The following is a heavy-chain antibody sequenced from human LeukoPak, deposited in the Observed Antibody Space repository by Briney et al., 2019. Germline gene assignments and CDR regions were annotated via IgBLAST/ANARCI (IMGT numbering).Heavy chain of an antibody. CDR3: ARDIYYYDSSGYYDGNFDY. Sequence: SETLSLTCTVSGYSISSGYYWGWIRPPPGKGLEWIGSIYHSGSTYYNPSLKSRVTISVDTSKNQFSLKLSSVTAADTAVYYCARDIYYYDSSGYYDGNFDYWGQGTLVTVSS. D-gene: IGHD3-22*01. J-gene: IGHJ4*02. V-gene: IGHV4-38-2*02. CDR1: GYSISSGYY. CDR2: IYHSGST.